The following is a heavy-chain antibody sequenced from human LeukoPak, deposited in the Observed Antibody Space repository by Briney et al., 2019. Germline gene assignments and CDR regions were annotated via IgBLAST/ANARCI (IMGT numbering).Heavy chain of an antibody. Sequence: AGGSLRLSCAASGFTFSDSYMTWIRQAPGKGLEWVSYISNSGSSIYYADSVKGRFTTSRDNAKSSLYLQMNSLRADDTAVYYCARAGGRYSGSPYWGQGTLVTVSS. CDR3: ARAGGRYSGSPY. CDR2: ISNSGSSI. CDR1: GFTFSDSY. V-gene: IGHV3-11*04. D-gene: IGHD1-26*01. J-gene: IGHJ4*02.